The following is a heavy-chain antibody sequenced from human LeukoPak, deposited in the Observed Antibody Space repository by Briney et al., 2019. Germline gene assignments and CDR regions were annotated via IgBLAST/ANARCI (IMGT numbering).Heavy chain of an antibody. CDR3: ARDRVSYCSGGSCYYYYYGMDV. V-gene: IGHV4-30-4*01. CDR1: GGSISSGDYY. D-gene: IGHD2-15*01. CDR2: IYYSGST. Sequence: SQTLSLTCTVPGGSISSGDYYWSWIRQPPGKGLEWIGYIYYSGSTYYNPSLKSRVTISVDTSKNQFSLKLSSVTAADTAVYYCARDRVSYCSGGSCYYYYYGMDVWGQGTTVTVSS. J-gene: IGHJ6*02.